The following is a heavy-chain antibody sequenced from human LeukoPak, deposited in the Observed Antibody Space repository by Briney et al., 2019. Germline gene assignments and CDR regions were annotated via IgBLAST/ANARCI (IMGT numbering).Heavy chain of an antibody. V-gene: IGHV4-38-2*02. D-gene: IGHD3-3*01. J-gene: IGHJ6*03. CDR3: ARIFGVVIMGYYMDV. CDR2: MYHSGST. CDR1: GYSISSAYY. Sequence: SETLSLTCSVSGYSISSAYYWGWIRQPPGKGLEWIGTMYHSGSTNYNPSLKSRVTISVDTSKNQFSLKLSSVTAADTAVYYCARIFGVVIMGYYMDVWGKGTTVTVSS.